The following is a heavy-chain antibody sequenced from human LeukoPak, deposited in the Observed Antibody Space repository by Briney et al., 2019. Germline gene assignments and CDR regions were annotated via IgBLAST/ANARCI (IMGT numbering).Heavy chain of an antibody. V-gene: IGHV1-18*01. CDR3: ARDPAITMIVVVKSVDAFDI. CDR2: ISAYNGNT. CDR1: GYTFTSYG. Sequence: ASVKVSCKASGYTFTSYGISWVRQAPGQGLEWMGWISAYNGNTNYAQKLQGRVTMTTDTSTSTAYMELRSLRSDDTAVYYCARDPAITMIVVVKSVDAFDIWGQGTMVTVSS. J-gene: IGHJ3*02. D-gene: IGHD3-22*01.